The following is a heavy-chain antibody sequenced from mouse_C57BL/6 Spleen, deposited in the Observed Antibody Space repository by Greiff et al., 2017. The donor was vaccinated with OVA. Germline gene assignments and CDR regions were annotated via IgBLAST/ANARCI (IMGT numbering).Heavy chain of an antibody. J-gene: IGHJ3*01. CDR3: ARGLTGTAWFAY. V-gene: IGHV1-42*01. D-gene: IGHD4-1*01. CDR2: INPSTGGT. Sequence: EVQLQQSGPELVKPGASVKISCKASGYSFTGYYMNWVKQSPEKSLEWIGEINPSTGGTTYNQKFKAKATLTVDKSSSTAYMQLKSLTSEDSAVYYCARGLTGTAWFAYWGQGTLVTVSA. CDR1: GYSFTGYY.